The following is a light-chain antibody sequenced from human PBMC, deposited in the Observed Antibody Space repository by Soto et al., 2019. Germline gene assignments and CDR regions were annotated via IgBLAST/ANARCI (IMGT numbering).Light chain of an antibody. J-gene: IGLJ1*01. CDR1: RSDVGRYNL. V-gene: IGLV2-23*01. Sequence: QSALTQPASVSGSPGQSITISCTGTRSDVGRYNLVSWYQQSPGKAPKLIIYEGSKRPSGVSNRFSGSKSGNTASLTSSGLQAEDEADYHCCSYAGSTTYVFGTGNKVTVL. CDR3: CSYAGSTTYV. CDR2: EGS.